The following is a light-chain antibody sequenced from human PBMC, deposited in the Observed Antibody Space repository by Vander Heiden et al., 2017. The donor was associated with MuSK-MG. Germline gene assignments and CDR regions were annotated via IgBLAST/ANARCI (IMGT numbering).Light chain of an antibody. CDR2: GAS. J-gene: IGKJ1*01. CDR3: QQDYNWPQA. V-gene: IGKV3-15*01. CDR1: QSVSSN. Sequence: EIVMTQSPATLSVSPGERATLSCRASQSVSSNLAWYQQKPGQAPRLLIYGASTSATGIPARFSGSGSGTEFTLTISSLQSEDFAVYYCQQDYNWPQAFGQGTKVEIK.